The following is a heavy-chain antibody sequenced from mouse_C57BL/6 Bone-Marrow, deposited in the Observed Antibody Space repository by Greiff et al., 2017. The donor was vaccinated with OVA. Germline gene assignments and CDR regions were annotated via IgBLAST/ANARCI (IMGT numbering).Heavy chain of an antibody. V-gene: IGHV1-82*01. CDR2: LYPRAGHT. D-gene: IGHD1-1*02. CDR1: GYPFTSSP. J-gene: IGHJ3*01. CDR3: ARREGGCYAGWFGY. Sequence: VQLQPPGPDLATPGASLNLSCNASGYPFTSSPINWVNPTPGQGLEWIGPLYPRAGHTNYHRKFKGKATLTADKSSSTAYMELGSLTSEDSAVYFCARREGGCYAGWFGYWGQGTMVGVSA.